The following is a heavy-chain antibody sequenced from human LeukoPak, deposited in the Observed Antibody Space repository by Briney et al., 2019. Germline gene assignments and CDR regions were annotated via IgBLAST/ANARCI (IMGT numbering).Heavy chain of an antibody. CDR1: GDSISGWF. CDR3: ARVSSSWYQDWYFDL. J-gene: IGHJ2*01. D-gene: IGHD6-13*01. Sequence: SETLSLTCSVSGDSISGWFWTWIRQPAGKGLEWIGRIYTSGTTNYNPSLKSRVTMSVDTSKNQFSLKLSSVTAADTAVYYCARVSSSWYQDWYFDLWGRGTLVTVSS. CDR2: IYTSGTT. V-gene: IGHV4-4*07.